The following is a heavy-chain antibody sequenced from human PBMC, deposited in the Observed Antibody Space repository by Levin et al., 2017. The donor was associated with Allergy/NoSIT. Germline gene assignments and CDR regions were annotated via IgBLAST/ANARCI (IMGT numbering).Heavy chain of an antibody. CDR1: GFILSDYY. J-gene: IGHJ1*01. Sequence: RASVKVSCKASGFILSDYYIHWVRQAPGQGLEWLGMINPNDGNAHYAQRFQDRVTVTRDTSTSTVFMELRSLRSEDTAVYYCARGSATVTAILGLWGQGTLVTVSS. D-gene: IGHD2-21*02. V-gene: IGHV1-46*01. CDR3: ARGSATVTAILGL. CDR2: INPNDGNA.